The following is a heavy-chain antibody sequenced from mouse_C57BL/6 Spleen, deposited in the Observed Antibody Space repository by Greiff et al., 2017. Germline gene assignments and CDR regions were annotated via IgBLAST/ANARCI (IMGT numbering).Heavy chain of an antibody. Sequence: EVQLQQSGPELVKPGASVKISCKASGYTFTDYYMNWVKQSHGKSLEWIGDINPNNGGTSYNQKFTGKATLTVDKSSSTAYMELRSLTSEDSAVYYCARSLIYYDYDDVDYWGQGTTLTVSS. J-gene: IGHJ2*01. CDR2: INPNNGGT. V-gene: IGHV1-26*01. D-gene: IGHD2-4*01. CDR1: GYTFTDYY. CDR3: ARSLIYYDYDDVDY.